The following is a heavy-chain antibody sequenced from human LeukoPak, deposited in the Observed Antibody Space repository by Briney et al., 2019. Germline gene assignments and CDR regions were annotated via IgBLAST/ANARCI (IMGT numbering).Heavy chain of an antibody. CDR3: ARVISNDDPYYFDY. D-gene: IGHD1-1*01. CDR1: GGSISSASYF. Sequence: PSETLSLTCTVSGGSISSASYFWGWIRQPPGKGLEWIGTIYYSGSTNYNPSLKSRVTIPVDTSKNQFSLKLSSVTAADTAVYYCARVISNDDPYYFDYWGQGTLVTVSS. V-gene: IGHV4-39*07. CDR2: IYYSGST. J-gene: IGHJ4*02.